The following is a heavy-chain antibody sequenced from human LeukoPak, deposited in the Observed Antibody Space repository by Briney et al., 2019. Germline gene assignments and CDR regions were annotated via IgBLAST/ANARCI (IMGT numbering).Heavy chain of an antibody. CDR1: GFTFSGST. CDR3: SRHEALPGDY. Sequence: GPSLRLSCAASGFTFSGSTVHWVSQASGKGLDWDGHIRTKANNYATAYAASVKGRFTISRNDSKNTAYLQMNSLKIEDTAVYYCSRHEALPGDYWGQGTLVTVSS. CDR2: IRTKANNYAT. J-gene: IGHJ4*02. V-gene: IGHV3-73*01. D-gene: IGHD2-21*02.